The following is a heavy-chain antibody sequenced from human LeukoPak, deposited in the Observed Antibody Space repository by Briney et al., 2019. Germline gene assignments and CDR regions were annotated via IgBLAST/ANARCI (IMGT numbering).Heavy chain of an antibody. CDR3: ALENSYVDTGCSKSFDY. D-gene: IGHD3-9*01. CDR1: GYTFTVKF. CDR2: IDPKSGGP. Sequence: ASVKVSCKTSGYTFTVKFLHWLRQAPGQGLEWMGGIDPKSGGPVYGQNFRGRVTVTRDTSVSTAYMELSRLRSDDTAVYYCALENSYVDTGCSKSFDYWGQGTLVTVSS. V-gene: IGHV1-2*02. J-gene: IGHJ4*02.